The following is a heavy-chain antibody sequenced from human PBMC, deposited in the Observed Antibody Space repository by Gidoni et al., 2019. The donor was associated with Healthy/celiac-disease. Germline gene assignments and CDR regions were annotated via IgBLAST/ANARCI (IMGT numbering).Heavy chain of an antibody. CDR1: GGTFSSYA. V-gene: IGHV1-69*04. CDR3: VQPRDYGDYVFDY. CDR2: IIPSLGIA. D-gene: IGHD4-17*01. J-gene: IGHJ4*02. Sequence: QVQLVQSGAEVKKPGSSVKVSCKAPGGTFSSYAISWVRQAPGQGLEWMGRIIPSLGIANYAQKFQGRVTITADKSTSTAYMELSSLRSEDTAVYYCVQPRDYGDYVFDYWGQGTLVTVSS.